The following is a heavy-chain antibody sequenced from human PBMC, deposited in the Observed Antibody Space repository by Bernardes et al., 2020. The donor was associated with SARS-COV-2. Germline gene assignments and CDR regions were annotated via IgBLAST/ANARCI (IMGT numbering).Heavy chain of an antibody. D-gene: IGHD3-3*01. CDR1: GGSISSYY. CDR3: ARGLITIFGVATGYYFDY. Sequence: SETLSLTCTVSGGSISSYYWSWIRQPPGKGLEWIGYIYYSGSTNYNPSLKSRVTISVDTSKNQFSLKLSSVTAADTAVYYCARGLITIFGVATGYYFDYWGQGTLVTVSS. CDR2: IYYSGST. J-gene: IGHJ4*02. V-gene: IGHV4-59*01.